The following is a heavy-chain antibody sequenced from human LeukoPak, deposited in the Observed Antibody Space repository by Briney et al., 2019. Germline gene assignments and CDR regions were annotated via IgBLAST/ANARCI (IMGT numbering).Heavy chain of an antibody. Sequence: PSETLSLTCAVYGGSFSGYYWSWIRQPPGKGLEWIGEINHSGSTNYNPSLKSRVTISVDASKNQFSLKLSSVTAADTAVYYCARETLITMVRGVVNWFDPWGQGTLVTVSS. V-gene: IGHV4-34*01. CDR2: INHSGST. J-gene: IGHJ5*02. CDR1: GGSFSGYY. CDR3: ARETLITMVRGVVNWFDP. D-gene: IGHD3-10*01.